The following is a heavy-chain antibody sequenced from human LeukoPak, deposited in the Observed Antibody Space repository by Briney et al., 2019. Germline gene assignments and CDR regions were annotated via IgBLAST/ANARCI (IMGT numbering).Heavy chain of an antibody. V-gene: IGHV1-46*01. CDR2: INPSGGST. CDR3: AREGDITMVRGVITDDAFDI. CDR1: GYTFTSYY. J-gene: IGHJ3*02. Sequence: ASVKVSCKASGYTFTSYYMHWVRQAPGQGLEWMGIINPSGGSTSYAQKFQGRVTMTRDTSTSTVYMELSSLRSEDTAVYYCAREGDITMVRGVITDDAFDIWGQGTMVTVSS. D-gene: IGHD3-10*01.